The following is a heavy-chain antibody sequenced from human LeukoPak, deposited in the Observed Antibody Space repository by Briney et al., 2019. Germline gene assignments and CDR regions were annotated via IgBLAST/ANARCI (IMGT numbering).Heavy chain of an antibody. D-gene: IGHD4-17*01. CDR2: IYYSGST. V-gene: IGHV4-39*01. CDR1: GGSISSSSYY. CDR3: ARAHDYGDYGFDY. J-gene: IGHJ4*02. Sequence: SETLSLTCTVSGGSISSSSYYWGWIRQPPGKGLEWIGSIYYSGSTYYNPSLKSRVTISVDTSKNQFSLKLSSVTAADTAVYYCARAHDYGDYGFDYWGQGTLVTVSS.